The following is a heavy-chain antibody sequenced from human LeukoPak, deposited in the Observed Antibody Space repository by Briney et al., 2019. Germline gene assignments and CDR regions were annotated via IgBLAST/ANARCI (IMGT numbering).Heavy chain of an antibody. CDR1: GFTFSSYA. J-gene: IGHJ3*02. D-gene: IGHD1-1*01. CDR3: ARGTTGTTYAFDI. V-gene: IGHV3-23*01. Sequence: GGSLRLSCAASGFTFSSYAMSWVRQAPGKGLEWVSAISGSGGSTYYADSVKGRFTISRDNAKNSLYLQMNSLRAEDTAVYYCARGTTGTTYAFDIWGQGTMVTVSS. CDR2: ISGSGGST.